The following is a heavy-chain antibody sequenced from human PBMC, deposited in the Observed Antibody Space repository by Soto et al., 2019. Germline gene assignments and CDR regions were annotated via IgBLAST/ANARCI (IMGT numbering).Heavy chain of an antibody. J-gene: IGHJ4*02. CDR3: ARLSAVAFDY. CDR2: ISSNGGST. V-gene: IGHV3-64*01. D-gene: IGHD6-19*01. Sequence: QPGGSLRLSCAASGFTFSSYAMHWVRQAPGKGLEYVSAISSNGGSTYYANSVKGRFTISRDNSKNTLYLQMGSLRAEDMAVYYCARLSAVAFDYWGQGTLVTVSS. CDR1: GFTFSSYA.